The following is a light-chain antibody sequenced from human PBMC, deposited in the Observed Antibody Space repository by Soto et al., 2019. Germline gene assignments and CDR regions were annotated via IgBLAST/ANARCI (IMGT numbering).Light chain of an antibody. J-gene: IGKJ1*01. CDR3: QQYYSYPRT. CDR2: GAS. V-gene: IGKV1-8*01. CDR1: QSISNY. Sequence: AIRMTQSPSSFSASTGDRVTITCRASQSISNYLAWYQQKPGKAPNLLIYGASTLQSGVPSRFSGSGSGADFNLTISCLQSEDFATYYCQQYYSYPRTFGQGTKVEIK.